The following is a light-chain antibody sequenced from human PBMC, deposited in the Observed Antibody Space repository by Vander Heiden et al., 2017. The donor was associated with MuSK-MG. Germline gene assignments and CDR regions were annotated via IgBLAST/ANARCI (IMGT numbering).Light chain of an antibody. J-gene: IGLJ2*01. CDR3: SSYTNSDARDVV. CDR1: SSYVGGYNY. V-gene: IGLV2-14*03. CDR2: DVS. Sequence: QSALTQPASVSGSPGQSLTISCPGTSSYVGGYNYVSWYQQHPGNAPKLVIDDVSKRRAGGSSRVSGSKAGNTASMTISGLQAEDDADDYCSSYTNSDARDVVFGGGTKVTVL.